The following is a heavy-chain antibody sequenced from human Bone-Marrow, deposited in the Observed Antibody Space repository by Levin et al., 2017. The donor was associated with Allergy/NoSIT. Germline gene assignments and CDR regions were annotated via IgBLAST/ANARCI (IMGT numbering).Heavy chain of an antibody. J-gene: IGHJ4*02. D-gene: IGHD5-18*01. Sequence: TGGSLRLSCAGSGFPFTSHAMTWVRQGPGKGLEWVAGISPSGDSTYYADSVKGRFTMSRDNSKRTLYLQMHSLRVEDTAVYYCANGYGHSFEYWCRGTQVTVSS. CDR3: ANGYGHSFEY. V-gene: IGHV3-23*01. CDR2: ISPSGDST. CDR1: GFPFTSHA.